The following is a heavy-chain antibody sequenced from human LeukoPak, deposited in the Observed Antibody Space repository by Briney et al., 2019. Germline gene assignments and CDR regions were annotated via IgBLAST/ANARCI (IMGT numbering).Heavy chain of an antibody. Sequence: SVTLSLTCAVYGGSFSGYYWSWIRQPPGKGLEWIGEINHSGSTNYNPSLKSQVTMSVDTSKNQFSLKLSSVTAADTAVYYCARGLVAGTGVRDYWGQGTLVTVSS. CDR1: GGSFSGYY. D-gene: IGHD6-19*01. CDR2: INHSGST. V-gene: IGHV4-34*01. J-gene: IGHJ4*02. CDR3: ARGLVAGTGVRDY.